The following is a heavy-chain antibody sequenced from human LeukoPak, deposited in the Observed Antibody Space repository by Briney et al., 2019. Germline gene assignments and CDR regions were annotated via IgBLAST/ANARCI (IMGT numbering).Heavy chain of an antibody. CDR1: GYSFNSQG. Sequence: GASVKVSCKASGYSFNSQGLNWVRQAPGQGLEWMGWINTDSGNPTYAQGFTGRFVFSLDSSVSTAYLQISNLMPEDTAKYYCAREILRFDIWGQGTMVTVSS. CDR2: INTDSGNP. V-gene: IGHV7-4-1*02. CDR3: AREILRFDI. J-gene: IGHJ3*02.